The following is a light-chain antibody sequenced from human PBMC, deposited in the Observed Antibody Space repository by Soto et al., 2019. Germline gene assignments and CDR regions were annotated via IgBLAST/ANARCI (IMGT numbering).Light chain of an antibody. CDR2: DNN. V-gene: IGLV1-51*01. CDR1: SSNIGTNR. CDR3: GTWDNSLSAYV. Sequence: QSVLTQPPSVSAAAGQKVTISCSGSSSNIGTNRVSWYQQLPGTAPKLLIYDNNKRPSGILDRFSDSKSGTSATLGITELETGDEADFYCGTWDNSLSAYVFGNGTKSPS. J-gene: IGLJ1*01.